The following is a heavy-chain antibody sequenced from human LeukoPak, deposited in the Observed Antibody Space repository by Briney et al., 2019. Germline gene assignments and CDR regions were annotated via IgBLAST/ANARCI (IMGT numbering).Heavy chain of an antibody. CDR3: ARLVCSTIPCYGKFYFDS. CDR2: ITGSSDSI. CDR1: GFTFSSYA. D-gene: IGHD2-2*01. J-gene: IGHJ4*02. Sequence: PGGSPRLSCAASGFTFSSYAMEWVRQAPGKGLEWVSSITGSSDSIYYADSVKGRFTISRDNAKNSVYLQMNSLRAEDTAVYYCARLVCSTIPCYGKFYFDSWGQGTLVPVSS. V-gene: IGHV3-21*01.